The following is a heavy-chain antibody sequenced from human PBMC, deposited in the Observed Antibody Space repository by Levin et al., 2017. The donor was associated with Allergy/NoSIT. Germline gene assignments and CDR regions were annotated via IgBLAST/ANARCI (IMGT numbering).Heavy chain of an antibody. CDR2: IVPMFGLT. V-gene: IGHV1-69*13. Sequence: SVKVSCKASGGTFNSFAITWVRQVPGQGLEWMGGIVPMFGLTAYAQKFQGRLTITADASTSTAYMELSGLRSEDTALYYCATINTAMVTALVYWGQGNLVTVSS. CDR1: GGTFNSFA. J-gene: IGHJ4*02. CDR3: ATINTAMVTALVY. D-gene: IGHD5-18*01.